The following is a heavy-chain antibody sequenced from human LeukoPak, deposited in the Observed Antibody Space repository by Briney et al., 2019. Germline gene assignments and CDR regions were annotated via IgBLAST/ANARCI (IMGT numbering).Heavy chain of an antibody. Sequence: GASLRLSCAASGLTFSSYAMSWVRQAPGKGLEWVSAISGSGGSTYYADSVKGRFTISRDNSKNTLYLQMNSLRAEDTAVYYCAKAFGGDYYDSSGYHPFDYWGQGTLVTVSS. V-gene: IGHV3-23*01. J-gene: IGHJ4*02. CDR3: AKAFGGDYYDSSGYHPFDY. D-gene: IGHD3-22*01. CDR2: ISGSGGST. CDR1: GLTFSSYA.